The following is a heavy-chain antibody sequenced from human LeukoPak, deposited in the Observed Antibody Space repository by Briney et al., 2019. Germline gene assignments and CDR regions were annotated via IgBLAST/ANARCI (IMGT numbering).Heavy chain of an antibody. J-gene: IGHJ2*01. V-gene: IGHV3-23*01. CDR2: ISGSGGST. Sequence: GGSLRLSCAASGFTFSSYAMSWVRQAPGKGLEWVSAISGSGGSTYYADSVKGRFTISRDNSKNTLYLQMNSLRAEDTAVYYCAKDATTSLYYYGSGSYGYFDLWGRGTLVTVSS. CDR3: AKDATTSLYYYGSGSYGYFDL. D-gene: IGHD3-10*01. CDR1: GFTFSSYA.